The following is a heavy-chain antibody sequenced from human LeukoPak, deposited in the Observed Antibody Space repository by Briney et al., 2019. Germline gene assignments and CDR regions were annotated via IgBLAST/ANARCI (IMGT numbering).Heavy chain of an antibody. V-gene: IGHV3-30*03. CDR1: GFTFSSYG. CDR3: ARDFRDGVDV. CDR2: ILYDGSNK. J-gene: IGHJ6*02. Sequence: PGGSLRLSCAASGFTFSSYGMHWVRQAPGKGLEGVAVILYDGSNKYYADSVKARFTISRDNAYNTLYLQMNSLRPEDTAVYYCARDFRDGVDVWGQGTTVTVSS.